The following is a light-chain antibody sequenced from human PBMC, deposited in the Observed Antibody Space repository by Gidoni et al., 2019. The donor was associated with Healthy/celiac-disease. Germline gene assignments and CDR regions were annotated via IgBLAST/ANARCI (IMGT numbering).Light chain of an antibody. CDR3: QQYYSYPLYT. Sequence: AIRITQSPSSLSASTGDRVTITCRASPGISSYLAWYQQKPGKAPKLLIYAASTLQSGVPSRFSGSGSGTDFTLTISCLQSEDFATYYCQQYYSYPLYTFGQGTKLEIK. CDR2: AAS. V-gene: IGKV1-8*01. J-gene: IGKJ2*01. CDR1: PGISSY.